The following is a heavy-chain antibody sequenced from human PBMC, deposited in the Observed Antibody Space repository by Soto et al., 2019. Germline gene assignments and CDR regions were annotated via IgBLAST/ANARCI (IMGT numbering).Heavy chain of an antibody. CDR2: LYHRGNT. J-gene: IGHJ5*02. V-gene: IGHV4-30-2*01. CDR1: GVSIGSGDYT. Sequence: QLQLQESGSGLVKPSQTLSLTCTVSGVSIGSGDYTWSWIGQPPGKGLEWLGYLYHRGNTYYNPSLESRLTTSADRSKNQRSRCLRSVTDAYTAMYYCVSSKSNMVAGRRWFDPCGQGIVVLVSS. CDR3: VSSKSNMVAGRRWFDP. D-gene: IGHD2-15*01.